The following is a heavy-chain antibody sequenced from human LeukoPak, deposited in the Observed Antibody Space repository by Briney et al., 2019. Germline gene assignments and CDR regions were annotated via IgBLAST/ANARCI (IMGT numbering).Heavy chain of an antibody. J-gene: IGHJ4*02. Sequence: GGSLRLSCAASGFTFSSYGMHWVRQAPGKGLEWVAFIRHDGSNKKYADSVKGRFTISRDNAKNSLYLQMNSLRAEDTAVYYCAPRLGVRGVILDYWGQGTLVTVSS. CDR3: APRLGVRGVILDY. D-gene: IGHD3-10*01. CDR2: IRHDGSNK. V-gene: IGHV3-30*02. CDR1: GFTFSSYG.